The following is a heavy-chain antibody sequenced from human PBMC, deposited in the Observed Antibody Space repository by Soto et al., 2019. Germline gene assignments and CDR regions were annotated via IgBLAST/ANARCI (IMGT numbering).Heavy chain of an antibody. CDR1: GFTFSSYG. V-gene: IGHV3-33*01. J-gene: IGHJ4*02. CDR3: ARGGVLPGDKENY. D-gene: IGHD4-17*01. Sequence: GGSLRLSCAASGFTFSSYGMHWVRQAPGKGLEWVAVIWYDGSNKYYADSVKGRFTISRDNSKNTLYLQMNSLRAEDTAVYYCARGGVLPGDKENYWGQGTLVTVSS. CDR2: IWYDGSNK.